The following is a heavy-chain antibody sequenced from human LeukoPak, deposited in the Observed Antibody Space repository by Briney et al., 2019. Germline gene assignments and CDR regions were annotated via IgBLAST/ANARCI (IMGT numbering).Heavy chain of an antibody. CDR1: GYSFTSCW. V-gene: IGHV5-51*01. CDR3: ARLISRRGNWFDP. D-gene: IGHD2-15*01. J-gene: IGHJ5*02. CDR2: IYPGDSDT. Sequence: GESLKISCKGSGYSFTSCWIGWVRQMPGKGLEWMGIIYPGDSDTRYSPSFQGQVTISADKSISTAYLRWSSLKASDTAMYYCARLISRRGNWFDPWGQGTLVTVSS.